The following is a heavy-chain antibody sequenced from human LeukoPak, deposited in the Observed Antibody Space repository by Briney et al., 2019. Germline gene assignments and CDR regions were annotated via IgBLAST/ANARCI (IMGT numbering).Heavy chain of an antibody. CDR1: GYTFTSYA. CDR3: ASSPHCSGGSCLYY. V-gene: IGHV1-3*01. Sequence: ASVKVSCKASGYTFTSYAMYWVRQAPGQRLEWMGWINAGNGNTKYSQKFQGRVTITRDTSASTAYMELSSLRSEDTAVYYCASSPHCSGGSCLYYWGQGTLVTVSS. D-gene: IGHD2-15*01. CDR2: INAGNGNT. J-gene: IGHJ4*02.